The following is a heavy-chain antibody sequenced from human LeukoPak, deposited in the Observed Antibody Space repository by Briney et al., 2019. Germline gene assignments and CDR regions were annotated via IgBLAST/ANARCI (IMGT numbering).Heavy chain of an antibody. CDR1: GYTFTSYA. V-gene: IGHV1-69*05. CDR2: IIPIFGTA. J-gene: IGHJ1*01. D-gene: IGHD6-13*01. CDR3: AARIAAAGHAEYFQH. Sequence: ASVKVSCKASGYTFTSYAISGVRQAPGQGREWMGRIIPIFGTANYAQKFQGRVTITTDESTSTAYMELSSLRSGHTAMYYCAARIAAAGHAEYFQHWGQGTLVTVSS.